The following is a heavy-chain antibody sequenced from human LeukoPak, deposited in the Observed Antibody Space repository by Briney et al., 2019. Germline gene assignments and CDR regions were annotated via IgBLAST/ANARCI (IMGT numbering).Heavy chain of an antibody. V-gene: IGHV4-30-2*01. D-gene: IGHD3-3*01. CDR1: GGSISSGGYS. Sequence: PSETLSLACAVSGGSISSGGYSWSWIRQPPGTGLEWIGYIYHSGSTYYNPSLKSRVTISVDRSKNQFSLKLSSVTAADTAVYYCARGGARGVVKPEDYWGQGTLVTVSS. CDR3: ARGGARGVVKPEDY. J-gene: IGHJ4*02. CDR2: IYHSGST.